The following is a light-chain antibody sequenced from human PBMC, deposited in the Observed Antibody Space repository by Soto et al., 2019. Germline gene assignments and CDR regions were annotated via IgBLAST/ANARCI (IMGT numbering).Light chain of an antibody. CDR2: QDS. CDR1: KLGDKY. Sequence: SYELTQPPSVSVSPGQTASITCSGDKLGDKYACWYQQKPGQSPVLVIYQDSKRPSGIPERFSGSNSGNTATLTISGTQAMDEADYYCQAWDSSTAEVVFGGRTKLTVL. CDR3: QAWDSSTAEVV. J-gene: IGLJ2*01. V-gene: IGLV3-1*01.